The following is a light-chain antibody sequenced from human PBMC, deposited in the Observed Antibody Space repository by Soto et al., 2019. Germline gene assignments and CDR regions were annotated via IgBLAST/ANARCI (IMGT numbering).Light chain of an antibody. CDR2: GNR. CDR1: SSNLGAGYD. CDR3: QAYDYSLTASV. Sequence: QTVVTQPPSVSGAPGQRVTIPCTGNSSNLGAGYDVHWYQQLPGTAPKLVIYGNRNRPSGVPERFSGSKSGTSASLAITGLQAEDDGDYYCQAYDYSLTASVFGGGTKLTVL. J-gene: IGLJ3*02. V-gene: IGLV1-40*01.